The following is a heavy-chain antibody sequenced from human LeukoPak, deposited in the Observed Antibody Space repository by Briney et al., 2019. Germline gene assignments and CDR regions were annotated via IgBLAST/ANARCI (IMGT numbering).Heavy chain of an antibody. CDR1: GFTFSSYG. Sequence: GGSVRLSCAASGFTFSSYGMHWVRQAPGKGLEWVAFIRYDGSKKKYAGSVKGRFIISRDNAKNSLYLQMNSLRAEATAVYYCARDFPSYYDIGGYYFDYWGQGTLVTVSS. D-gene: IGHD3-22*01. V-gene: IGHV3-30*02. CDR3: ARDFPSYYDIGGYYFDY. J-gene: IGHJ4*02. CDR2: IRYDGSKK.